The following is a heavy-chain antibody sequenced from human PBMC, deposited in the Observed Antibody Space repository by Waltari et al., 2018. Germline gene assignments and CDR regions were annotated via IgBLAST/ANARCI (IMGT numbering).Heavy chain of an antibody. J-gene: IGHJ6*02. V-gene: IGHV1-69*01. CDR3: ARGRYYYGMDV. CDR1: GGTFSRSA. Sequence: QVQLVQSGAEVKKPGSSVKVSCKASGGTFSRSAISWGRQAPGQGLEWMGGIIPIFGTANYAQKFQGRVTITADESTSTAYMELSSLRSEDTAVYYCARGRYYYGMDVWGQGTTVTVSS. CDR2: IIPIFGTA.